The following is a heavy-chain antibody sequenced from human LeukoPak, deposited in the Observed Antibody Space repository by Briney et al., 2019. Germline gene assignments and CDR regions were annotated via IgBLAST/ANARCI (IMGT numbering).Heavy chain of an antibody. CDR2: ISTSGST. Sequence: SETLSLTCTVSGGSISSCYWSWIRQPAGKGLEWNGRISTSGSTNYNPSLKSRVTMSVDTSKNQFSPKLSSVTAADTAVYYCARNRNGGMDVWGQGTTVTVSS. CDR1: GGSISSCY. D-gene: IGHD1-14*01. CDR3: ARNRNGGMDV. J-gene: IGHJ6*02. V-gene: IGHV4-4*07.